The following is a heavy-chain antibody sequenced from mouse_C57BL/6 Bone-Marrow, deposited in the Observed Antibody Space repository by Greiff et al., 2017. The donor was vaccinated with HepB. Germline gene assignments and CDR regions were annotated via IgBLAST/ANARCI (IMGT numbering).Heavy chain of an antibody. CDR1: GYTFTDYY. V-gene: IGHV1-76*01. D-gene: IGHD1-1*01. CDR3: AREGLRRDYFDY. J-gene: IGHJ2*01. CDR2: IYPGSGNT. Sequence: QVQLQHSGAELVRPGASVKLSCKASGYTFTDYYINWVKQRPGQGLEWIARIYPGSGNTYYNEKFKGKATLTAEKSSSTAYMQLSSLTSEDSAVYFCAREGLRRDYFDYWGQGTTLTVSS.